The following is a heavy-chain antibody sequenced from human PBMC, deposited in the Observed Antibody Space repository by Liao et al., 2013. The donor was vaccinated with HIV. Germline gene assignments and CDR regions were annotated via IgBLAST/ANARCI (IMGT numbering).Heavy chain of an antibody. V-gene: IGHV4-34*01. Sequence: QVQLQQWGAELLKPSETLSLTCAVYGGTFSDYFWSWIRQSPGKGLEWIGEINHSGSTNYNPSLKSRVTISVDTSKNQFSLKLSSVTAADTAVYYCARGGSRWGGVTYWGQGNPGHRLL. J-gene: IGHJ4*02. CDR3: ARGGSRWGGVTY. CDR2: INHSGST. D-gene: IGHD4-23*01. CDR1: GGTFSDYF.